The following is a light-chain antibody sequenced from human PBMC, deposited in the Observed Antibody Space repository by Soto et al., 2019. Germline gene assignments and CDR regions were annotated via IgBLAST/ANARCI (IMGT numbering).Light chain of an antibody. V-gene: IGKV1-39*01. CDR3: QQSYSTFYT. Sequence: DIQMTQSPSSLSASVGDRVTITCRASQSISSYLNWYQQKPGKAPKLLIYAASSLQSGVPSRFSGSGSGTDFTLTISSLQPEDFVTYYCQQSYSTFYTFGQGTKLEIK. CDR1: QSISSY. CDR2: AAS. J-gene: IGKJ2*01.